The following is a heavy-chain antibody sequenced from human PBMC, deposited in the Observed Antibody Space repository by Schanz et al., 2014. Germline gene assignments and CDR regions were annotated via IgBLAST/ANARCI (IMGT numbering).Heavy chain of an antibody. CDR1: GFTFSDYY. CDR2: ISIRSDYI. Sequence: QVRLVESGGGLVKPGGSLRLSCTASGFTFSDYYMSWIRQAPGKGLEWVSYISIRSDYISYADSVKGRFIISRDNVKKSLYLQMSSLRADDTAVYYCARGDLGTRYFDSKFDYWGLGTLVTVSS. D-gene: IGHD3-9*01. CDR3: ARGDLGTRYFDSKFDY. V-gene: IGHV3-11*06. J-gene: IGHJ4*02.